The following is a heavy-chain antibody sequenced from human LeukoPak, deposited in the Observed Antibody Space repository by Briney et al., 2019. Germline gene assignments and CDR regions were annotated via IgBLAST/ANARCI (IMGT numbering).Heavy chain of an antibody. V-gene: IGHV4-59*01. CDR3: ARDLGVDRYCSSTSCPRPIYYYGMDV. CDR1: GGSISSYY. J-gene: IGHJ6*02. Sequence: SETLSLTCTVPGGSISSYYWSWIRQPPGKGLEWIGYIYYSGSTNYNPSLKSRVTISVDTSKNQFSLKLSSVTAADTAVYYCARDLGVDRYCSSTSCPRPIYYYGMDVWGQGTTVTVSS. D-gene: IGHD2-2*01. CDR2: IYYSGST.